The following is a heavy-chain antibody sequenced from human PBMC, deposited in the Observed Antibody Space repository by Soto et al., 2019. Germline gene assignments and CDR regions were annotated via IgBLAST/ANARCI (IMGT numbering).Heavy chain of an antibody. V-gene: IGHV3-49*03. CDR2: IRSKAYGGTT. Sequence: GGSLRLSCTASGFTFGDYAMSWFRQAPGKGLEWVGFIRSKAYGGTTEYAASVKGRFTISRDDSKSIAYLQMNSLKTEDTAVYYCTSDDYYGSGSYPYYFDYWGQGTLGTVSS. CDR3: TSDDYYGSGSYPYYFDY. CDR1: GFTFGDYA. D-gene: IGHD3-10*01. J-gene: IGHJ4*02.